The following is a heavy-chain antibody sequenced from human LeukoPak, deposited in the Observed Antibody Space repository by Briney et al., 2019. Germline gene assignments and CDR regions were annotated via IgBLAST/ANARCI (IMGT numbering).Heavy chain of an antibody. V-gene: IGHV4-34*01. J-gene: IGHJ2*01. CDR3: ARRRGRIAAAAAPWYFDL. D-gene: IGHD6-13*01. CDR1: GGSFSGYY. CDR2: INHSGST. Sequence: SETLSLTCAVYGGSFSGYYWSWIRQPPGKGLEWSGEINHSGSTNYNPSLKSRVTISVDTSKNQFSLKLSSVTAAETAVYYCARRRGRIAAAAAPWYFDLWGRGTLVTVSS.